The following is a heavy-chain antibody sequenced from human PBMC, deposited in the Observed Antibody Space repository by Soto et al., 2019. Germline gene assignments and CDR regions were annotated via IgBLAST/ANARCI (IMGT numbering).Heavy chain of an antibody. CDR2: IHSVGST. CDR3: ARDGPGSGYAFDI. CDR1: GFTVSSNY. V-gene: IGHV3-53*04. D-gene: IGHD3-22*01. Sequence: EVQLVESGGGLVQPGGSLRLSCAASGFTVSSNYMSWVRQAPGKGLEWVSDIHSVGSTYYADSVKGRFTISRHNSKNPLYLQMNSLRTEDTALYYCARDGPGSGYAFDIWGHGTMVTVSS. J-gene: IGHJ3*02.